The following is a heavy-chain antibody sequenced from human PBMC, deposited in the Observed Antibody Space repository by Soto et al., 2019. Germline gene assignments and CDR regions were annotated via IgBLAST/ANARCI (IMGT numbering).Heavy chain of an antibody. CDR1: GYTFASHG. CDR2: ISGNTDET. CDR3: ASDPSTGYFDSSDSATGFDS. V-gene: IGHV1-18*01. Sequence: QVQLVQSGAEVKKPGASVKVSCKASGYTFASHGFSWVRQAPGQGLEWLGWISGNTDETHYAQNLQGRVTMTTDTSTTTTYMDLRGLTSDDTAVYFCASDPSTGYFDSSDSATGFDSWGQGTLVTVSA. J-gene: IGHJ4*02. D-gene: IGHD3-9*01.